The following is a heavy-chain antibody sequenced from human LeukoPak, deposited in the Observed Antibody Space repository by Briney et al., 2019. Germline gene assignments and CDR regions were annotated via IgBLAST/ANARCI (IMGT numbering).Heavy chain of an antibody. V-gene: IGHV3-30*18. CDR2: ISYDGSNK. Sequence: GESLKISCAASGFTFSSYGMHWVRQAPGKGLEWVAVISYDGSNKYYADSVRGRFTISRDNSKNTMYLQMNSLRAEDTAVYYCAKGRNAATGYSSGEFDYWGQGTLVTVSS. J-gene: IGHJ4*02. CDR3: AKGRNAATGYSSGEFDY. D-gene: IGHD6-19*01. CDR1: GFTFSSYG.